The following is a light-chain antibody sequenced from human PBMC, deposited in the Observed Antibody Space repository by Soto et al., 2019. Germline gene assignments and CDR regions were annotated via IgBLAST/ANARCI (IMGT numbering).Light chain of an antibody. CDR3: QQYGSSPWT. Sequence: EVVLRQSTATLSVSPGERATLSCRASQSVSSSYLAWYQQKPGQAPRLLIYGASSRATGIPDRFSGSGSGTDFTLTISRLEPEDFAVYYCQQYGSSPWTFGQGTMVDI. J-gene: IGKJ1*01. V-gene: IGKV3-20*01. CDR2: GAS. CDR1: QSVSSSY.